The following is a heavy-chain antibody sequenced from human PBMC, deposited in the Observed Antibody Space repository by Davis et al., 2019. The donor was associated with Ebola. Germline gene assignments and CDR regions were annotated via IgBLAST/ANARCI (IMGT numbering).Heavy chain of an antibody. V-gene: IGHV3-30*18. CDR1: GFTFSSYG. D-gene: IGHD2-2*01. CDR3: AKDLQYQLLMSSPSYYYGMDV. J-gene: IGHJ6*02. Sequence: GESLKISCAASGFTFSSYGMHWVRQAPGKGLEWVAVISYDGSNKYYADSVKGRFTISRDNSKNTLYLQMNSLRAEDTAVYYCAKDLQYQLLMSSPSYYYGMDVWGQGTTVTVSS. CDR2: ISYDGSNK.